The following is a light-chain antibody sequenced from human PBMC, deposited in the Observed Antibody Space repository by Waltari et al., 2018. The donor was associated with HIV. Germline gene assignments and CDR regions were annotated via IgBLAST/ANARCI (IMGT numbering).Light chain of an antibody. Sequence: DIQMTQSPSSLSASVGDGVTITCRASQTISSYLNWYQQKPGKAPELLIYAASNLQSGVPSRFSGSGSGTDFTLTISSLHPEDFATYYCQQSYSTPYTFGQGTKLEIK. J-gene: IGKJ2*01. CDR1: QTISSY. CDR2: AAS. V-gene: IGKV1-39*01. CDR3: QQSYSTPYT.